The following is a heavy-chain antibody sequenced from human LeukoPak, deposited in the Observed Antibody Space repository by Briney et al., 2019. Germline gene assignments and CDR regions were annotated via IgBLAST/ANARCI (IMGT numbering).Heavy chain of an antibody. J-gene: IGHJ6*02. Sequence: SSKHSLGSLSRSAISCVCERLGQRGERMGRIFPIIGIVNYAQKFQGRVTITADKSTSTAYMELSSLRSGGTAVYYCAREVDIVVVPADNYYYYYGMDVWGQGTTVTVSS. CDR1: LGSLSRSA. D-gene: IGHD2-2*01. V-gene: IGHV1-69*04. CDR3: AREVDIVVVPADNYYYYYGMDV. CDR2: IFPIIGIV.